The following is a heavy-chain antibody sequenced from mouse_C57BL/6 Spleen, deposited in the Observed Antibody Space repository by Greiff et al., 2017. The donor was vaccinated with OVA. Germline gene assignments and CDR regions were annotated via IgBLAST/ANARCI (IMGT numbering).Heavy chain of an antibody. CDR3: ARGGGLSYGYYLDY. D-gene: IGHD1-1*01. V-gene: IGHV1-72*01. J-gene: IGHJ2*01. CDR2: IDPNSGGT. CDR1: GYTFTSYW. Sequence: QVQLQQPGAELVKPGASVKLSCKASGYTFTSYWMHWVKQRPGRGLEWIGRIDPNSGGTKYNEKFKRKATLTVDKPSSTAYRQLSSRTSEDSAVYYCARGGGLSYGYYLDYGGQGTTLTVSS.